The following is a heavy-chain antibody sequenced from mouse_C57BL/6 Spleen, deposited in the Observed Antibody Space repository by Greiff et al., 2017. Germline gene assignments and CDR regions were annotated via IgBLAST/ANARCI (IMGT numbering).Heavy chain of an antibody. CDR3: ARGDGSSYFDY. CDR1: GFTFSSYG. Sequence: DVQLVESGGDLVKPGGSLKLSCAASGFTFSSYGMSWVRQTPDKRLEWVATISSGGSYTYYPDSVKGRFTISRDNAKNTLYLQMSSRKSEDTARYYCARGDGSSYFDYWGQGTTLTVSS. CDR2: ISSGGSYT. J-gene: IGHJ2*01. V-gene: IGHV5-6*01. D-gene: IGHD1-1*01.